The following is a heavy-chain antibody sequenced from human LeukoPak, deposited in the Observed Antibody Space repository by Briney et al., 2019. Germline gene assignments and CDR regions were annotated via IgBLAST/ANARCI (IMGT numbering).Heavy chain of an antibody. D-gene: IGHD3-22*01. CDR1: GFTFSGSA. CDR3: TRRYYYDSSGYQPSDAFDI. Sequence: GGSLRLSCAASGFTFSGSAMHWVRQASGKGLEWVGRIRSKANSYATAYAASVKGSFTISRDDSKNTAYLQMNSLKTEDTAVYYCTRRYYYDSSGYQPSDAFDIGGQGTMVTVSS. J-gene: IGHJ3*02. V-gene: IGHV3-73*01. CDR2: IRSKANSYAT.